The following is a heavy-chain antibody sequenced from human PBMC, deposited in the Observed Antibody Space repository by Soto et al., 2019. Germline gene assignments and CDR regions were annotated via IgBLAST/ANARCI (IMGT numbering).Heavy chain of an antibody. CDR2: IYIGGST. CDR3: ERYRIATTQVPPYYYYYGMDV. D-gene: IGHD6-13*01. CDR1: GFTVSSNY. V-gene: IGHV3-53*01. J-gene: IGHJ6*02. Sequence: EVQLVESGGGLIQPGGSLRLSCAASGFTVSSNYMSWVRQAPGKGLEWVSVIYIGGSTYYADSVKCRFTISRDNSKNTASLQMKSLSAEDTVVDYCERYRIATTQVPPYYYYYGMDVWCQGTKVTVSS.